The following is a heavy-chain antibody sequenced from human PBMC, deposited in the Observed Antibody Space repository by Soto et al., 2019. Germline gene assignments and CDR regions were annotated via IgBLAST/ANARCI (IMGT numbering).Heavy chain of an antibody. V-gene: IGHV1-46*01. CDR1: GYTFTSYY. D-gene: IGHD6-13*01. CDR3: ARYRGVAAAGDY. Sequence: QVQLVQSGAEVKKPGASVKVSCKASGYTFTSYYMHWVRQAPGQGLEWMGIINPSGGSTSYAQKFQGRVTMTRDTSTITVYMELSSLRSEDMAVYYCARYRGVAAAGDYWGQGTLVTVSS. J-gene: IGHJ4*02. CDR2: INPSGGST.